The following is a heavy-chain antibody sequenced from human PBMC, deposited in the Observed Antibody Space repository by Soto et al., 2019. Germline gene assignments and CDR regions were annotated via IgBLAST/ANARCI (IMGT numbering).Heavy chain of an antibody. D-gene: IGHD5-18*01. V-gene: IGHV3-23*01. CDR1: KFTFSSYG. CDR3: ARAREPEYSSAIFFDI. CDR2: ISGSGAVT. J-gene: IGHJ4*02. Sequence: GGSLRLSCVASKFTFSSYGMSWVRQAPGKGLEWVSSISGSGAVTYYADSVKGRFTISRDISTNRVYLQMSSLTDEATSVYYCARAREPEYSSAIFFDIWGQGALVTVSS.